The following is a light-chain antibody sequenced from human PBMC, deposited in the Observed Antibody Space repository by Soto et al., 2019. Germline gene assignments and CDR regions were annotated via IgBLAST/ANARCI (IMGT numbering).Light chain of an antibody. Sequence: IMLTPSPGTLSLSPGERVTLSCRASQHVYSSYLAWYQQRPGQAPRLLFYDASIRATGIPDRFSGSGSGTDFSLTISRLEPEDFAVYYCHQYASSPWTFGQGTKVDIK. J-gene: IGKJ1*01. CDR2: DAS. V-gene: IGKV3-20*01. CDR1: QHVYSSY. CDR3: HQYASSPWT.